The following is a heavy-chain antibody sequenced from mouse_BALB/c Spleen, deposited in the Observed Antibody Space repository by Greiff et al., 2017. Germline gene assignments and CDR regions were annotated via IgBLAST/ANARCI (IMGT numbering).Heavy chain of an antibody. J-gene: IGHJ4*01. D-gene: IGHD1-2*01. Sequence: DVQLVESGGGLVKPGGSLKLSCAASGFTFSSYAMSWVRQTPEKRLEWVASISSGGSTYYPDSVKGRFTISRDNARNILYLQMSSLRSEDTAMYYCARGRDYGYPYYAMDYWGQGTSVTVSS. CDR3: ARGRDYGYPYYAMDY. V-gene: IGHV5-6-5*01. CDR1: GFTFSSYA. CDR2: ISSGGST.